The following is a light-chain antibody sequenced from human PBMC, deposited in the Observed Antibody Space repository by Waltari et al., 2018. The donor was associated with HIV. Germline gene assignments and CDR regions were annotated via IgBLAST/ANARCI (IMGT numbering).Light chain of an antibody. V-gene: IGKV1-5*03. CDR1: QSAGTW. CDR2: GAS. J-gene: IGKJ3*01. CDR3: QQYNSGSRT. Sequence: IQMTQSPSTLSASLGDTVNITCRASQSAGTWLAWYQQKAGKAPDLLIYGASTLEHGVPLRFSGTGSGTEFTLTISDLQSDDIVTYFCQQYNSGSRTFGPGTKV.